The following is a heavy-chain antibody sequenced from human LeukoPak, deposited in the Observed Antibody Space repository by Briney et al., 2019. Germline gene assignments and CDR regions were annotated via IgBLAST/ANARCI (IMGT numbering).Heavy chain of an antibody. CDR3: AKDSNESLDY. V-gene: IGHV3-33*06. Sequence: GRSLRLSCVASGFTFSSYGMHWVRQAPGKGLEWVAVIWYDGSNKNYADSVKGRFTTSRDNSKNTLYLQMNSLRAEDTAVYYCAKDSNESLDYWGQGTLVTVSS. J-gene: IGHJ4*02. CDR2: IWYDGSNK. CDR1: GFTFSSYG. D-gene: IGHD2-2*01.